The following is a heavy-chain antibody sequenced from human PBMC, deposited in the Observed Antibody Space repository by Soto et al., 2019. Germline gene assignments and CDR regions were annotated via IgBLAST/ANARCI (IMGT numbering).Heavy chain of an antibody. CDR2: IYYSGST. D-gene: IGHD3-10*01. V-gene: IGHV4-39*01. Sequence: SETLSLTCTVSGGSISSSSYYWGWIRQPPGKGLEWIGGIYYSGSTYYNPSLKSRVTISVDTSKNQFSLKLSSVTAADTAVYYCARPMVRGVSGMDVWGQGTTVTVSS. CDR1: GGSISSSSYY. J-gene: IGHJ6*02. CDR3: ARPMVRGVSGMDV.